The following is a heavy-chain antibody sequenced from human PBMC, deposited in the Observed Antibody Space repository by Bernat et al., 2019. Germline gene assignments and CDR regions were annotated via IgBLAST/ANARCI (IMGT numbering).Heavy chain of an antibody. CDR2: ISAYNGNT. CDR3: ARDEEGYCSGGSCPMGWFDP. D-gene: IGHD2-15*01. V-gene: IGHV1-18*01. CDR1: GYTFTSYG. Sequence: QVQLVQSGAEVKKPGASVKVSCKASGYTFTSYGISWVRQAPGQGLEWMGWISAYNGNTNYAQKLQGRVTKTTDTSTSTAYMELRSLRSDDTAVYYCARDEEGYCSGGSCPMGWFDPWGQGTLVTVSS. J-gene: IGHJ5*02.